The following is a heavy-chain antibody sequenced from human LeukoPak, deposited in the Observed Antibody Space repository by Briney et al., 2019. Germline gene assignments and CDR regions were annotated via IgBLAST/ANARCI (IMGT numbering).Heavy chain of an antibody. Sequence: GGSLRLSCAASGFTFSGSAMRWVRQAPGKGLEWVAFIRYDGSNKFFADSVKGRFTISRDNSKNTLFLQMSSLRPEDTAVYYCAKGYSYSFDYWGQGTLVAVSS. CDR2: IRYDGSNK. V-gene: IGHV3-30*02. J-gene: IGHJ4*02. D-gene: IGHD2-21*01. CDR1: GFTFSGSA. CDR3: AKGYSYSFDY.